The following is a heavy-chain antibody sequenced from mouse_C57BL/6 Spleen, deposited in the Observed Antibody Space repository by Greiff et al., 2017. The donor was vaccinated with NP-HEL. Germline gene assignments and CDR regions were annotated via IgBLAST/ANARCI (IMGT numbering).Heavy chain of an antibody. CDR3: AREEETTVVAPYYAMDY. CDR2: INPSNGGT. J-gene: IGHJ4*01. CDR1: GYTFTSYW. D-gene: IGHD1-1*01. Sequence: QVQLQQPGTELVKPGASVKLSCKASGYTFTSYWMHWVKQRPGQGLEWIGNINPSNGGTNYNEKFKSKATLTVDKSSSTAYMQLSSLTSEDSAVYYCAREEETTVVAPYYAMDYWGQGTSVTVSS. V-gene: IGHV1-53*01.